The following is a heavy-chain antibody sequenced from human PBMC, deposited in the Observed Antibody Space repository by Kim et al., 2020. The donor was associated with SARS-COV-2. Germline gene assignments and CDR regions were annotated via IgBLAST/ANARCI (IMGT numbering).Heavy chain of an antibody. CDR3: ARPYSGSYYGYFYFDY. Sequence: ASVKVSCKASGYTFTSYAMHWVRQAPGQRLEWMGWINAGNGNTKYSQKFQGRVTITRDTSASTAYMELSSLRSEDTAVYYCARPYSGSYYGYFYFDYWGQGTLVPVSS. V-gene: IGHV1-3*01. D-gene: IGHD1-26*01. CDR2: INAGNGNT. J-gene: IGHJ4*02. CDR1: GYTFTSYA.